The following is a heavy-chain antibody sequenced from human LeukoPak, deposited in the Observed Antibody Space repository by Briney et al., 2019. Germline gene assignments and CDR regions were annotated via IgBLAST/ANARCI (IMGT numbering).Heavy chain of an antibody. CDR1: GYTFTKYW. CDR3: ARQRTTVTLNDAFDI. CDR2: IYPGDSDT. J-gene: IGHJ3*02. D-gene: IGHD4-11*01. Sequence: GESLKISCKGSGYTFTKYWIAWVRPMPGKGLEWMGIIYPGDSDTRYSPSFRGQVTISADKSISTAYLQWSSLKASDTAMYYCARQRTTVTLNDAFDIWGQGTMVTVSS. V-gene: IGHV5-51*01.